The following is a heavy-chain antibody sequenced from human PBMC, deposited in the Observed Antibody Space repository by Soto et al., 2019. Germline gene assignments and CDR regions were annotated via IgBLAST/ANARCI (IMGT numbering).Heavy chain of an antibody. Sequence: GGSLRLSCTASGIAFSNYAMSWVRQAPRKGLEWVSAISGSGGSTYYADSVKGRFTISRDNSKNTLYLQMNSLRAEDTAVYYCAKGEQQLADYYYYGMDVWGQGTTVTVSS. CDR1: GIAFSNYA. D-gene: IGHD6-13*01. J-gene: IGHJ6*02. V-gene: IGHV3-23*01. CDR3: AKGEQQLADYYYYGMDV. CDR2: ISGSGGST.